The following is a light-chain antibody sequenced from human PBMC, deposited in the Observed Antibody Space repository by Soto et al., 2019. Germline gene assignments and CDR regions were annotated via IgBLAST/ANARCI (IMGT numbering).Light chain of an antibody. CDR2: DAS. CDR3: QQYNSLPPWT. V-gene: IGKV1-33*01. J-gene: IGKJ1*01. CDR1: HDITNY. Sequence: DIQMTQSPSSLSASIGDRITISCQASHDITNYLNWYQQKPGKAPKLLIYDASNLEAGVPSRFSGSGSGRDFTFTINDLQPEDIATYYCQQYNSLPPWTFGQGTKVEI.